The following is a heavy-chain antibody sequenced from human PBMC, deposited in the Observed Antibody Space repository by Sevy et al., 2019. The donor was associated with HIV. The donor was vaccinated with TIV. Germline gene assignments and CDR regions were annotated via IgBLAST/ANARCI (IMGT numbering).Heavy chain of an antibody. V-gene: IGHV1-2*04. CDR2: INPNSGGT. CDR3: AREVRDFWSGYYRFDP. D-gene: IGHD3-3*01. CDR1: GYTFTGYY. Sequence: ASVKVSCKASGYTFTGYYMHWVRQAPGQGLEWMGWINPNSGGTNYAQKFQGWVTMTRDTSISTAYMELRRLRSDDTAVYYCAREVRDFWSGYYRFDPWGQGTLVTVSS. J-gene: IGHJ5*02.